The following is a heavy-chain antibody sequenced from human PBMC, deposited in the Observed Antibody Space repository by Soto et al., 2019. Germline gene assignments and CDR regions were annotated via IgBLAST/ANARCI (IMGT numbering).Heavy chain of an antibody. CDR1: GGTFSSYA. Sequence: QVQLVQSGAEVKKPGSSVKVSCKASGGTFSSYAISWVRQAPGQGLEWMGGIIPIFGTANYAQKFQGRVTITADKTTSTAYMELSSLRSGDTAVYYCARETLTTVTTRSWFDPWGQGTLVTVSS. J-gene: IGHJ5*02. D-gene: IGHD4-4*01. CDR2: IIPIFGTA. V-gene: IGHV1-69*06. CDR3: ARETLTTVTTRSWFDP.